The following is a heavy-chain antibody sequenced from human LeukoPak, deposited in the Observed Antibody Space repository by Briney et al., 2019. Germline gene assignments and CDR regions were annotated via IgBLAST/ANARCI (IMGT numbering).Heavy chain of an antibody. CDR2: IYSGGST. CDR3: ARDKVYYYDSSGYSYYWYFDL. J-gene: IGHJ2*01. V-gene: IGHV3-66*01. D-gene: IGHD3-22*01. CDR1: GFTVSSNY. Sequence: PGGSLRLSCAASGFTVSSNYMSWVRQAPGKGLEWVSVIYSGGSTYYADSVKGRFTISRDNSKNTLYLQMNSLRAEDTAVYYRARDKVYYYDSSGYSYYWYFDLWGRGTLVTVSS.